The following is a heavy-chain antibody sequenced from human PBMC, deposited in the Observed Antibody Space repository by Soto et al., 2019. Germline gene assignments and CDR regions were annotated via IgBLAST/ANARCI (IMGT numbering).Heavy chain of an antibody. CDR1: GGSISSYY. V-gene: IGHV4-59*01. CDR2: IYYSGST. Sequence: SETLSLTCTVSGGSISSYYWSWIRQPPGKGLEWIGYIYYSGSTNYNPSLKSRVTISVDTSKNQFSLKLSSVTAADTAVYYCASFLALGSSFDIWGQGTMVTVSS. D-gene: IGHD3-10*01. CDR3: ASFLALGSSFDI. J-gene: IGHJ3*02.